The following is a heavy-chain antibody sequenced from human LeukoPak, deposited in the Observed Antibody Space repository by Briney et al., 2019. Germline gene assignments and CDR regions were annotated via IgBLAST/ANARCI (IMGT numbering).Heavy chain of an antibody. Sequence: QPGGSLRLSCAASGFTFSCYSMNWVRQAPGKGLGWVSYISSSSSTIYYADSVKGRLTISRDNAKNSLYLQMNSLRAEDTAVYYCARTSSSSDIDYWGQGTLVTVSS. D-gene: IGHD6-6*01. CDR1: GFTFSCYS. CDR2: ISSSSSTI. V-gene: IGHV3-48*04. CDR3: ARTSSSSDIDY. J-gene: IGHJ4*02.